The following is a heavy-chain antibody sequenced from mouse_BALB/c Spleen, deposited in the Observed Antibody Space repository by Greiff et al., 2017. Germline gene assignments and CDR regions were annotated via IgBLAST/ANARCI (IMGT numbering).Heavy chain of an antibody. D-gene: IGHD1-1*02. CDR2: ISYSGST. CDR1: GYSITSDYA. CDR3: ARDGWEDDY. Sequence: EVKLMESGPGLVKPSQSLSLTCTVTGYSITSDYAWNWIRQFPGNKLEWMGYISYSGSTSYNPSLKSRISITRDTSKNQFFLQLNSVTTEDTATYYCARDGWEDDYWGQGTTLTVSS. V-gene: IGHV3-2*02. J-gene: IGHJ2*01.